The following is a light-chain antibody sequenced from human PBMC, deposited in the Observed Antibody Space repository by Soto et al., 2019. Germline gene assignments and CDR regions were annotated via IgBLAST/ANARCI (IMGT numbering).Light chain of an antibody. CDR3: QEYNTYWT. CDR1: QSINTW. J-gene: IGKJ1*01. Sequence: DIQMSQFPSTLSASVGDRVTITCRASQSINTWLAWYQQKPGKAPKLLIYDASTLESGVPSRFSGSGPGTEFTLTISSLQPDDFATYHCQEYNTYWTFGQGTKVDIK. V-gene: IGKV1-5*01. CDR2: DAS.